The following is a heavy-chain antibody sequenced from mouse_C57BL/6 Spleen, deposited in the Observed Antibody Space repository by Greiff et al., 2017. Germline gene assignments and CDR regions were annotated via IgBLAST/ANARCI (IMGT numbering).Heavy chain of an antibody. V-gene: IGHV5-17*01. CDR3: ARKALGRVYFDY. Sequence: EVKLMESGGGLVNPGGSLKLSCAASGFTFSDYGMHWVRQAPEKGLEWVAYISSGSSTIYYADTVKGRFTISRDNAKNTLFLQMTSLRSEDTAMYYCARKALGRVYFDYWGQGTTLTVSS. D-gene: IGHD6-1*01. CDR1: GFTFSDYG. CDR2: ISSGSSTI. J-gene: IGHJ2*01.